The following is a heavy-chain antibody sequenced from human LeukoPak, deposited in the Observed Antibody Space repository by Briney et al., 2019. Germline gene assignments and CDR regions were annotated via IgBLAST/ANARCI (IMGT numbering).Heavy chain of an antibody. J-gene: IGHJ6*02. D-gene: IGHD3-22*01. CDR3: AREIYEGNYDSSGYDYYYGMDV. CDR2: ISYDGSNK. CDR1: GFTFSSYA. Sequence: GGSLRLSCAASGFTFSSYAMHWVRQAPGKGLEWVAVISYDGSNKYYADSVKGRFTISRDNSKNTLYLQMNSLRAEDTAVYYCAREIYEGNYDSSGYDYYYGMDVWGQGTTVTVSS. V-gene: IGHV3-30-3*01.